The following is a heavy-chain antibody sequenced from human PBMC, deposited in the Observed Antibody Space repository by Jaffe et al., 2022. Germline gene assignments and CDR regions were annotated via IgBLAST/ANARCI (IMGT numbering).Heavy chain of an antibody. J-gene: IGHJ3*02. CDR3: AKETYYDFWSGYYASAFDI. CDR1: GFTFSSYG. CDR2: ISYDGSNK. D-gene: IGHD3-3*01. Sequence: QVQLVESGGGVVQPGRSLRLSCAASGFTFSSYGMHWVRQAPGKGLEWVAVISYDGSNKYYADSVKGRFTISRDNSKNTLYLQMNSLRAEDTAVYYCAKETYYDFWSGYYASAFDIWGQGTMVTVSS. V-gene: IGHV3-30*18.